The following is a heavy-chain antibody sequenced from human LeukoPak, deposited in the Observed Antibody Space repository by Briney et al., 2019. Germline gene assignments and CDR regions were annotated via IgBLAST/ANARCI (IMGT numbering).Heavy chain of an antibody. D-gene: IGHD2-2*01. CDR3: AKPPGQLLENWFDP. CDR1: GFTFSSYG. Sequence: GGSLRLSCAVSGFTFSSYGMHWVRQAPGKGLEWVAFIRYDGSNKYYADSVKGRFTISRDNSKNTLYLQMNSLRAGDTAVYYCAKPPGQLLENWFDPWGQGTLVTVSS. J-gene: IGHJ5*02. V-gene: IGHV3-30*02. CDR2: IRYDGSNK.